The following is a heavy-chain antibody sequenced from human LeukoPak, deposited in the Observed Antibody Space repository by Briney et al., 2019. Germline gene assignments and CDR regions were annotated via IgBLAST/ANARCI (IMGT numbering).Heavy chain of an antibody. D-gene: IGHD2-15*01. CDR1: GGSFSGYY. CDR3: ARGPPRRYCSGGSCSTNAFDI. V-gene: IGHV4-34*01. Sequence: SETLSLTCAVYGGSFSGYYWSWIRQPPGKGLEWIGEINHSGSTNYNPSLKSRVTISVDTSKNQFSLKLSSVTAADTAVYYCARGPPRRYCSGGSCSTNAFDIWGQGTMVTVSS. J-gene: IGHJ3*02. CDR2: INHSGST.